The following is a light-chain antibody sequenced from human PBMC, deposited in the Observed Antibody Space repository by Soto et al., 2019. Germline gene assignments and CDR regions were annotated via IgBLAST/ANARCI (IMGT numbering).Light chain of an antibody. CDR2: MGY. J-gene: IGKJ3*01. CDR1: RSLLKANGYTY. CDR3: KQTLERRP. Sequence: DIVMTQSPLSLTVTPGQPASIDCRSSRSLLKANGYTYFHWFLQKPGPYPQILIYMGYNRAPGVPDRFSCTGSGTDFTLNIRRVEAEEVGVDYRKQTLERRPVGPG. V-gene: IGKV2-28*01.